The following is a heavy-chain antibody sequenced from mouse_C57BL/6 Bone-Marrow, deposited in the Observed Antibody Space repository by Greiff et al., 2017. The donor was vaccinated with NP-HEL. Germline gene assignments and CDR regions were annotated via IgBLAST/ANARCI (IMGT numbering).Heavy chain of an antibody. Sequence: QVQLKQPGAELVMPGASVKLSCKASGYTFTSYWMHWVKQRPGQGLEWIGEIDPSDSYTNYNQKFKGKSTLTVDKSSSTAYMQLSSLTSEDSAVYYCAREGNYYGSSNWYFDVWGTGTTVTVSS. J-gene: IGHJ1*03. V-gene: IGHV1-69*01. D-gene: IGHD1-1*01. CDR3: AREGNYYGSSNWYFDV. CDR2: IDPSDSYT. CDR1: GYTFTSYW.